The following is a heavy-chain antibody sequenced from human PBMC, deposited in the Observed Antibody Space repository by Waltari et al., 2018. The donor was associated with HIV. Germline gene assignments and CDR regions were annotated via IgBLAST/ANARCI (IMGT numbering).Heavy chain of an antibody. V-gene: IGHV5-51*03. CDR2: IYPGDSDT. J-gene: IGHJ5*02. Sequence: EVQLVQSGAEVKKPGESLKIYGRGSGYSFTSTWIGWVRQMPGKGLEWMGIIYPGDSDTRYSPSFQGQVTISADKSISTAYLQWSSLKASDTAMYYCARRAVRGGNWFDPWGQGILVTVSS. CDR1: GYSFTSTW. D-gene: IGHD3-10*01. CDR3: ARRAVRGGNWFDP.